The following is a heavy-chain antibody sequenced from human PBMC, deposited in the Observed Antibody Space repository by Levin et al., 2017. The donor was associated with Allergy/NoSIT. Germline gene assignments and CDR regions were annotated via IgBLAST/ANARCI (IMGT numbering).Heavy chain of an antibody. Sequence: GGSLRLSCAASGFTFSSYAMHWVRQAPGKGLEWVVVISYDGSNKYYTDSVKGRFTISRDNSKNTLYLQMNSLRAEDTAVYYCARPQNVVVVAAPPIDYWGQGTLVTVSS. D-gene: IGHD2-15*01. CDR3: ARPQNVVVVAAPPIDY. CDR2: ISYDGSNK. V-gene: IGHV3-30-3*01. J-gene: IGHJ4*02. CDR1: GFTFSSYA.